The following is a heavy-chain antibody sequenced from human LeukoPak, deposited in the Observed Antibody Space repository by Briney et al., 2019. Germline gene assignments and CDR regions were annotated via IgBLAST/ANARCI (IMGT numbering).Heavy chain of an antibody. Sequence: SGGSLRLSCAASGFTFSSYSMNWVRQAPGKGLEWVSYISSSSSTIYYADSVKGRFTISRDKAKNSLYLQMNSLRAEDTAVYYCARSRYTRGPIYYYYGMDVWGQGTTVTVSS. V-gene: IGHV3-48*01. J-gene: IGHJ6*02. CDR1: GFTFSSYS. CDR2: ISSSSSTI. D-gene: IGHD2-2*02. CDR3: ARSRYTRGPIYYYYGMDV.